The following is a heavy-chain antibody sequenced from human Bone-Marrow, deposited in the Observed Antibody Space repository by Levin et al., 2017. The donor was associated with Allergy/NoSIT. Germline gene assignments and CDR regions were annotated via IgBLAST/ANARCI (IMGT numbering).Heavy chain of an antibody. CDR2: IYYSGST. J-gene: IGHJ4*02. D-gene: IGHD1-26*01. CDR3: ARHHIVGTNFDY. V-gene: IGHV4-39*01. Sequence: SETLSLTCTVSGGSISSSSYYWGWIRQPPGKGLEWIGSIYYSGSTYYNPSLKSRVTISVDTSKNQFSLKLSSVTAADTAVYYCARHHIVGTNFDYWGQGTLVTVSS. CDR1: GGSISSSSYY.